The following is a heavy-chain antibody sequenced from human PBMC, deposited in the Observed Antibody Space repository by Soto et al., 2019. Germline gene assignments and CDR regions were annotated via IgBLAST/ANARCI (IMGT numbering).Heavy chain of an antibody. D-gene: IGHD3-16*01. CDR3: AKEGGATLGEGWFDP. CDR1: GFTFSSYA. V-gene: IGHV3-23*01. Sequence: EVQLLESGGGLEQHGGSLRLSCAASGFTFSSYAMSCVRQAPGKGLEWVSSISGSGDSTNYADSVKGRFTISRDNSKNTLYLQMNSLRAEDTAVDYCAKEGGATLGEGWFDPWGQGTLVTVSS. J-gene: IGHJ5*02. CDR2: ISGSGDST.